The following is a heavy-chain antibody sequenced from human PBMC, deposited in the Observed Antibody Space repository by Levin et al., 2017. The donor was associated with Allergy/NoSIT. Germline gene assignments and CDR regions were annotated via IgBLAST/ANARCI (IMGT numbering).Heavy chain of an antibody. J-gene: IGHJ4*02. CDR3: ARNWHDYASGSSPFDY. V-gene: IGHV3-20*04. D-gene: IGHD3-10*01. CDR1: GFTFDDYG. Sequence: GGSLRLSCAASGFTFDDYGMSWVRQAPGKGLEWVSDINWNGGSTDYADSVKGRFTISRDNAKNSLYLQMNSLRAEDTALYYCARNWHDYASGSSPFDYWGQGTLVTVSS. CDR2: INWNGGST.